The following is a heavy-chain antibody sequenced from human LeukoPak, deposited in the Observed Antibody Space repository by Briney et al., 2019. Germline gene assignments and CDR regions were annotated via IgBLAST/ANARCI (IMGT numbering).Heavy chain of an antibody. V-gene: IGHV4-39*01. CDR1: GGSISSSSYH. D-gene: IGHD5-18*01. CDR3: ASTRLEYSYGLYYYYYGMDV. Sequence: SETLSLTCTVSGGSISSSSYHWGWIRQPPGKGLEWIVSMYYSGSTYYNPSLRSRVTISVDTSKNQFSLKLSSVTAADTAVYYCASTRLEYSYGLYYYYYGMDVWGQGTTVTVSS. CDR2: MYYSGST. J-gene: IGHJ6*02.